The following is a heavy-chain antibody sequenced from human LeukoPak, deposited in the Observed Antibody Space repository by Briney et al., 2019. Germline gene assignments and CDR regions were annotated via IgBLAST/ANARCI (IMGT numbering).Heavy chain of an antibody. D-gene: IGHD2-2*01. CDR1: GFTVSSDY. J-gene: IGHJ3*02. CDR3: AGHCSSTSCPRGDDAFDI. V-gene: IGHV3-53*01. CDR2: IYSGGST. Sequence: GGSLRLSCAASGFTVSSDYMSWVRQAPGKGLEWVSVIYSGGSTYYADSVKGRFTISRDNSKNTLYLQMNSLRAEDTAVYYCAGHCSSTSCPRGDDAFDIWGQGTMVTVSS.